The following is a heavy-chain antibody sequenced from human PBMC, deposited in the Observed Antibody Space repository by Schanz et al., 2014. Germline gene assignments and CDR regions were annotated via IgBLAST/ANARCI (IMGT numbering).Heavy chain of an antibody. Sequence: QVQLVQSGPELKKPGASLKVSCKASGYTFTTYPMNWVRQAPGQGLEWMGWININTGNPTYAQGFTGRFVFSLDTSVSTAYLQISSLEAADTAVYYCARGMAGATTTAYYFDHWGQGTVVTVSS. CDR3: ARGMAGATTTAYYFDH. J-gene: IGHJ4*02. D-gene: IGHD1-26*01. CDR1: GYTFTTYP. CDR2: ININTGNP. V-gene: IGHV7-4-1*02.